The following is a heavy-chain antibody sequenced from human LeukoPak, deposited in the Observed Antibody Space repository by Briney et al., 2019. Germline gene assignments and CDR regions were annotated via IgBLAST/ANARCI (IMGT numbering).Heavy chain of an antibody. Sequence: ASVKVSCKASGYTFTSYGISWVRQAPGQGLEWMGWISAYNGNTNYAQKLQGRVTMTTDTSTSTAYMELRSLRSDDTAVYYCARTDSSSWYVNYYYYMDVWGKGTTVTVSS. CDR2: ISAYNGNT. D-gene: IGHD6-13*01. CDR3: ARTDSSSWYVNYYYYMDV. J-gene: IGHJ6*03. V-gene: IGHV1-18*01. CDR1: GYTFTSYG.